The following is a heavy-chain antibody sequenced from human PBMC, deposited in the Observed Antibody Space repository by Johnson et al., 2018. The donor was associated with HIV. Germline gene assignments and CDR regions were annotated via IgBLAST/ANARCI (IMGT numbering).Heavy chain of an antibody. D-gene: IGHD2-15*01. CDR1: GFTVSSNY. Sequence: MLLVESGGDLVQPGGSLRLSCAVSGFTVSSNYMSWVRRAPGKGLEWVSVIYSGGSTYYADSVKGRFTISRDNSKNTVYLQMNSLIADDTAVYYCARRYCSGGRCLNPKYACDIWGQGTMVTVSS. CDR3: ARRYCSGGRCLNPKYACDI. V-gene: IGHV3-66*01. CDR2: IYSGGST. J-gene: IGHJ3*02.